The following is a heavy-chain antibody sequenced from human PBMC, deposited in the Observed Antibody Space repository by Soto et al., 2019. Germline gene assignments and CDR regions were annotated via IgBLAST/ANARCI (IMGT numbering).Heavy chain of an antibody. D-gene: IGHD1-26*01. CDR2: IYTSGTT. V-gene: IGHV4-4*07. CDR3: ARDSVGISSPGVY. CDR1: GGSINGYY. Sequence: SETLSLTCTDSGGSINGYYWTWIRQPAGKRLEWIGRIYTSGTTSYNPSLKSRVTMSLDTSKNQFSLRLTSVTAADTAVYYCARDSVGISSPGVYWGRGTLVTVSS. J-gene: IGHJ4*02.